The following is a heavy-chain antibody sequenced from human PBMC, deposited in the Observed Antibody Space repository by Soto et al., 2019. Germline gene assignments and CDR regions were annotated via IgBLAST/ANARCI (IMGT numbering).Heavy chain of an antibody. D-gene: IGHD5-18*01. V-gene: IGHV3-33*01. J-gene: IGHJ6*02. CDR2: IWYDGSNK. CDR1: GFTFSSYG. Sequence: GGSLRLSCAASGFTFSSYGMHWVRQAPGKGLEWVAVIWYDGSNKYYADSVKGRFTISRDNSKNTLYLQMNSLRAEDTAVYYCARDRIQLGYYYGMDVWGQGTTVTVSS. CDR3: ARDRIQLGYYYGMDV.